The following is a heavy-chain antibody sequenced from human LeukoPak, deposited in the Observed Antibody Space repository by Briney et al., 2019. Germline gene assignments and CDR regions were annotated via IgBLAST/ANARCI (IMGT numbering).Heavy chain of an antibody. CDR1: GGSISSYY. CDR3: ARYHLNYGSGSYFDY. D-gene: IGHD3-22*01. CDR2: IYYSGST. J-gene: IGHJ4*02. Sequence: SETLSLTCTVSGGSISSYYWSWIRQPPGKGLEWIGYIYYSGSTNYNPSLKSRVTISVDTSKNQFSLKLSSVTAADTAVYYCARYHLNYGSGSYFDYWGQGTLVTVSS. V-gene: IGHV4-59*12.